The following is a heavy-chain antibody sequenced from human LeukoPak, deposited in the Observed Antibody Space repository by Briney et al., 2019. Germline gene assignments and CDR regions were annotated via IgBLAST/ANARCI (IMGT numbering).Heavy chain of an antibody. CDR1: GGSISSSTYY. V-gene: IGHV4-39*01. CDR3: ARRYSYSSLPDY. CDR2: IYYSGST. D-gene: IGHD6-19*01. J-gene: IGHJ4*02. Sequence: PSETLSLTCTVSGGSISSSTYYWGWIRQPPGKGLEWIGSIYYSGSTYYNPSLKRRVTISVDTSKNQFSLKLSSVTAADTAVYYCARRYSYSSLPDYWGQGTLVTVSS.